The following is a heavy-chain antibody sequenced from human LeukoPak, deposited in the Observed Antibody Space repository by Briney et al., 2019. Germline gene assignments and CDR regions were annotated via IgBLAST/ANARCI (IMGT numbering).Heavy chain of an antibody. CDR2: ISSSSSTI. D-gene: IGHD3-22*01. Sequence: GGSLRLSCAASGFTFSSYSMNWVRQAPGKGLEWVSYISSSSSTIYYADSVKGRFTISRDNAKNSLYLQMNSLRAEDTAVYYCARDRPSITTDAFDIWGQGTMVTVSS. J-gene: IGHJ3*02. CDR1: GFTFSSYS. V-gene: IGHV3-48*01. CDR3: ARDRPSITTDAFDI.